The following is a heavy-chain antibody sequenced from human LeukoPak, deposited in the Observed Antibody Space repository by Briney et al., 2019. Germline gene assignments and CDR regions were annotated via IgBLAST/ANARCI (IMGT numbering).Heavy chain of an antibody. J-gene: IGHJ3*02. Sequence: PSETLSLTCTVSGGSISSYYWSWIRQPAGQGLEWIGRIYTSGSTNYNPSLESRVTMAVDTSKTPSSLKLSSVTAADTAVYYCARDLVRGSYKKKDAFDIWGQGTMVTVSS. D-gene: IGHD1-26*01. CDR2: IYTSGST. CDR3: ARDLVRGSYKKKDAFDI. V-gene: IGHV4-4*07. CDR1: GGSISSYY.